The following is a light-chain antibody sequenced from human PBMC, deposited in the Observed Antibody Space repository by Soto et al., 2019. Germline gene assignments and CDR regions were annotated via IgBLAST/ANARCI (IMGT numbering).Light chain of an antibody. CDR1: QGISSA. Sequence: AIQLTQSPSSLSASVGDRVSITCRASQGISSALAWYQHKPGKPAKIMIYEAYSMQSGVPSRFSRSESGTECTLTISSLQPEDFATYYCQQLKSYPFPFGQGTRLEIK. J-gene: IGKJ5*01. CDR3: QQLKSYPFP. V-gene: IGKV1-13*02. CDR2: EAY.